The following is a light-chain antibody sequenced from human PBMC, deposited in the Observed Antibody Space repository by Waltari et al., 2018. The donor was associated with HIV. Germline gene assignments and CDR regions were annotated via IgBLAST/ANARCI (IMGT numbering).Light chain of an antibody. CDR1: TGAVTSGHS. CDR2: DTS. J-gene: IGLJ2*01. Sequence: VSPGGTVTLTCGSSTGAVTSGHSPYWFQQRPGQAPRTLIHDTSNKHSWTPARFSGSLLGGKAALTLSGAQPEDEAEYYCLLSYGGPRVFGGGTKLTVL. V-gene: IGLV7-46*01. CDR3: LLSYGGPRV.